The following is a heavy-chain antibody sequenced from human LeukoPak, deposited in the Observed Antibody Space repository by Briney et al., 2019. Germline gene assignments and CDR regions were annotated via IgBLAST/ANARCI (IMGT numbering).Heavy chain of an antibody. V-gene: IGHV4-59*08. J-gene: IGHJ3*02. Sequence: SETLSLTCTVSGGSINSSYWSWIWQPPGKGLEWIGYIYYSGNTNYTPSLKSRVAISVDTSNNQLSLKLSSVTAADTAVYYCARHRAPGTRHAFDIWGQGTMVTVSS. D-gene: IGHD1-1*01. CDR3: ARHRAPGTRHAFDI. CDR1: GGSINSSY. CDR2: IYYSGNT.